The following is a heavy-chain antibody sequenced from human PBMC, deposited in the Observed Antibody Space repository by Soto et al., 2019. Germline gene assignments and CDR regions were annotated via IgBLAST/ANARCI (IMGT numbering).Heavy chain of an antibody. CDR1: GYTFTSYA. CDR2: TNAGNGNT. CDR3: ARDRYYDILTGYEYYYYYYGMDV. Sequence: ASVKVSCKASGYTFTSYAMHWVRQAPGQRLEWMGWTNAGNGNTKYSQKFQGRVTITRDTSASTAYMELSSLRSEDTAVYYCARDRYYDILTGYEYYYYYYGMDVWGQGTTVTVSS. V-gene: IGHV1-3*01. D-gene: IGHD3-9*01. J-gene: IGHJ6*02.